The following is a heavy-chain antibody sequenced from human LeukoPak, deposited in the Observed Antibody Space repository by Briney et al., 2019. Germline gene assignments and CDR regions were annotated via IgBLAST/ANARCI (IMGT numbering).Heavy chain of an antibody. V-gene: IGHV1-69*04. CDR3: ARDKTRFTYYDSSGYYYGY. D-gene: IGHD3-22*01. CDR2: IIPMLGIA. J-gene: IGHJ4*02. CDR1: GGTFSSYT. Sequence: SVKVSCKASGGTFSSYTISWVRQAPGQGLEWMGRIIPMLGIANYAQKFQGRVTITADKTTSTAYMELSSLRSDDTAVYYCARDKTRFTYYDSSGYYYGYWGQGTLATVSS.